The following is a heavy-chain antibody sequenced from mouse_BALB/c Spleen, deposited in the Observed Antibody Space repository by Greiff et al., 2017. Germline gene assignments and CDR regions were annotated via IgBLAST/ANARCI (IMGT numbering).Heavy chain of an antibody. J-gene: IGHJ1*01. CDR2: ISDGGSYT. D-gene: IGHD1-1*01. CDR3: ARDGYGSSYDWYFDV. V-gene: IGHV5-4*02. CDR1: GSTFSDYY. Sequence: VQVEASGGGLVKPGGSLKLSCAASGSTFSDYYMYWVRQTPEKRLEWVATISDGGSYTYYPDSVKGRFTISRDNAKNNLYLQMSSLKSEDTAMYYCARDGYGSSYDWYFDVWGAGTTVTVSS.